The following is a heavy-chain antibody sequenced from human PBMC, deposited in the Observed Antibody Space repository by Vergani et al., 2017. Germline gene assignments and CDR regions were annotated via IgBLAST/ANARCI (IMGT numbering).Heavy chain of an antibody. J-gene: IGHJ4*02. D-gene: IGHD4-17*01. Sequence: QVQLVETGGGVVQPGGSLRLYCATSGFSFTTYGAHWVPPAPGKGLEWVAFKGYDGRIKYNVDSVKGRFTISRETSKKTLSLQMRSLRADDTAVYYCAKDGRENSDYGYFDYWDQGTLVTVSS. CDR1: GFSFTTYG. V-gene: IGHV3-30*02. CDR2: KGYDGRIK. CDR3: AKDGRENSDYGYFDY.